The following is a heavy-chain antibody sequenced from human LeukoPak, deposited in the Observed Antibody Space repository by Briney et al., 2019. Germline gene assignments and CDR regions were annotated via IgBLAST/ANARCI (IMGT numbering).Heavy chain of an antibody. D-gene: IGHD3-22*01. CDR1: GFSFGDHA. J-gene: IGHJ4*02. CDR3: ARETLIDYAFDY. CDR2: IRSNRNGGTP. V-gene: IGHV3-49*04. Sequence: GGSLRLSCTASGFSFGDHAMSWVRQAPGKGLEWVGFIRSNRNGGTPEYAASVKGRFRISRDDSRSIAYLQMNGLKIEDTAVYYCARETLIDYAFDYWGQGILVTVSS.